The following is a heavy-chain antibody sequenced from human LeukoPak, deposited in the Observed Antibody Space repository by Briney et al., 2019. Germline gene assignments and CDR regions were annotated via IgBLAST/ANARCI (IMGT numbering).Heavy chain of an antibody. V-gene: IGHV1-69*01. Sequence: GSSVKVSCKAFGGTFSSYAISWVRQAPGQGLEWMGGIIPIFGTANYAQKFQGRVTITADESTSTAYMELSSLRSEDTAVYYCARDPGPYGVRGVMGDYYYYGMDVWGKGTTVTVSS. CDR2: IIPIFGTA. CDR1: GGTFSSYA. D-gene: IGHD3-10*01. CDR3: ARDPGPYGVRGVMGDYYYYGMDV. J-gene: IGHJ6*04.